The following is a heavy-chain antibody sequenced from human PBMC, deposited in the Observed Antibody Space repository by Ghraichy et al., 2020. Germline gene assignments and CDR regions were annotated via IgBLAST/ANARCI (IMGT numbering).Heavy chain of an antibody. J-gene: IGHJ4*02. D-gene: IGHD2/OR15-2a*01. V-gene: IGHV3-30*02. CDR2: INYDTTYK. CDR3: AKDLTLRL. CDR1: GFTFSNFV. Sequence: LSLTCAASGFTFSNFVMHWVRQSPGKGLEWVEFINYDTTYKYYADSVKGRFTISRDNSKNTLYLQMHSLRAEDTAVYYCAKDLTLRLWGQGTLVTVSS.